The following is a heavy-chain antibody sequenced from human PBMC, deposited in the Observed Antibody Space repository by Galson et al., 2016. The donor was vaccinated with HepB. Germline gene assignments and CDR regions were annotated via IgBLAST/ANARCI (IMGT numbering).Heavy chain of an antibody. CDR1: GITFSNYW. CDR3: ARVMMVAGMFDS. D-gene: IGHD6-19*01. J-gene: IGHJ4*02. CDR2: IKPDESEK. V-gene: IGHV3-7*03. Sequence: SLRLSCAASGITFSNYWMSWIRQAPGKGLEWVAKIKPDESEKYYVDSVKGRFTISRDNAKNLVYLQMNSLRAEDTAIYYCARVMMVAGMFDSWGQGTLVTVSS.